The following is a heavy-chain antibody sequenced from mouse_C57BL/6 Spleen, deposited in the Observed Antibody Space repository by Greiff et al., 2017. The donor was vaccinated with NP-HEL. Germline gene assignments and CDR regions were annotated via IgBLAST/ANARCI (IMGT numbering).Heavy chain of an antibody. CDR3: ARNAWGYAMDY. CDR2: IWSGGST. J-gene: IGHJ4*01. CDR1: GFSLTSYG. Sequence: QVQLKESGPGLVQPSQSLSITCTVSGFSLTSYGVHWVRQSPGKGLEWLGVIWSGGSTDYNAAFISRLSISKDNSKSQVFFKMNSLQADDTAIYYCARNAWGYAMDYWGQGTSVTVSS. D-gene: IGHD4-1*01. V-gene: IGHV2-2*01.